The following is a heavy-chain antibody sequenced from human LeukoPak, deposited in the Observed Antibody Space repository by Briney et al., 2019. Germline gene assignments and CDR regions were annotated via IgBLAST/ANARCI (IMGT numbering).Heavy chain of an antibody. V-gene: IGHV3-23*01. Sequence: GGSLRLSCAASGFTFSKYAMSWVRQAPGKGLEWVSSISGNGGSTYYAESVKGRFTISRDNSKNTLYLQMNSLRAEDTAVYYCAKDVLIVVVDGEYFDYWGQGTLVTVSS. CDR3: AKDVLIVVVDGEYFDY. CDR1: GFTFSKYA. J-gene: IGHJ4*02. CDR2: ISGNGGST. D-gene: IGHD3-22*01.